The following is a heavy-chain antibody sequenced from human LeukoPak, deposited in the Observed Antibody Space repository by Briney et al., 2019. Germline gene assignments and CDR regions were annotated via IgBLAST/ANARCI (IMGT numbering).Heavy chain of an antibody. CDR2: IRSKANSYAT. J-gene: IGHJ6*02. CDR1: GFTFSGSA. D-gene: IGHD4-17*01. CDR3: TSNDYGHVHYYYGMDV. Sequence: GGSLRLSCAASGFTFSGSAMHWVRQASGKGLEWVGRIRSKANSYATAYAASVKGRFTISRDDSKNMAYLQMNSLKTEDTAVYYCTSNDYGHVHYYYGMDVWGQGTTVTVSS. V-gene: IGHV3-73*01.